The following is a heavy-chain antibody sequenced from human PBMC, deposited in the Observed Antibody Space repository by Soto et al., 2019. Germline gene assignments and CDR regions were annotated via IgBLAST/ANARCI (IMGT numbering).Heavy chain of an antibody. CDR2: ISWNSGSI. CDR1: GFTFDDYA. V-gene: IGHV3-9*01. CDR3: AKERGSGSYYYYYGMDV. D-gene: IGHD3-10*01. J-gene: IGHJ6*02. Sequence: EVQLVESGGGLVQPGRSLRLSCAASGFTFDDYAMHWVRQAPGKGLEWVSGISWNSGSIGYADSVKGRFTISRDNAKNSLYLQMNSLRAEDTALYYWAKERGSGSYYYYYGMDVWGQGTTVTVSS.